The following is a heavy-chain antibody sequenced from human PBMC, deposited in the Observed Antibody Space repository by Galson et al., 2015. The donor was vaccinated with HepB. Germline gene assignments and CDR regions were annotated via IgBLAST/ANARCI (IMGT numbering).Heavy chain of an antibody. CDR3: ARDEGLYCSGGSCYSSAEYFQH. CDR2: ISAYNGNT. D-gene: IGHD2-15*01. CDR1: GYTFTSYG. V-gene: IGHV1-18*01. J-gene: IGHJ1*01. Sequence: SVKVSCKASGYTFTSYGISWVRQAPGQGLEWMGWISAYNGNTNYAQKLQGRVTMTTDTSTSTAYMELRSLRSDDTAVYYCARDEGLYCSGGSCYSSAEYFQHWGQGTLVTVSS.